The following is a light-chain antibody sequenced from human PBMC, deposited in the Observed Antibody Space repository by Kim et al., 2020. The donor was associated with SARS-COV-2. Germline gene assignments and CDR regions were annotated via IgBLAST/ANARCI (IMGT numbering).Light chain of an antibody. J-gene: IGLJ1*01. CDR1: GSDVGGYNY. CDR2: EVN. CDR3: ISYAGNNVYV. V-gene: IGLV2-8*01. Sequence: GQPVTTSGTGTGSDVGGYNYVSWYQHHPGKAPKLMIYEVNRRPSGVPDRFSASRSGNTASLTVSGLQAEDEADYYCISYAGNNVYVFGTGTKVTVL.